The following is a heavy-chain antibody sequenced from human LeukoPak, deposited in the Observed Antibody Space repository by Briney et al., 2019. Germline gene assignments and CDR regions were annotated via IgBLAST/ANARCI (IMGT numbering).Heavy chain of an antibody. J-gene: IGHJ5*02. D-gene: IGHD3-10*01. V-gene: IGHV1-24*01. CDR1: GYTLTELS. CDR2: FDPEDGET. CDR3: AKDFRAKYGSGAYGWFDP. Sequence: ASVKVSCKVSGYTLTELSMHWVRQAPGKGLEWMGGFDPEDGETIYAQKFQGRVTMTEDTSTDTAYMELSSLRSEDTALYYCAKDFRAKYGSGAYGWFDPWGQGTLVTVSS.